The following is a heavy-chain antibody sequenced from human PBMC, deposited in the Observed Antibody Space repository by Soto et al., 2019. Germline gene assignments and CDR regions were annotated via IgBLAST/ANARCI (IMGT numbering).Heavy chain of an antibody. CDR3: ARASDKRGYSYGRFDP. CDR2: IIPIFGTA. CDR1: GGTFSSYA. D-gene: IGHD5-18*01. J-gene: IGHJ5*02. V-gene: IGHV1-69*13. Sequence: SVKVSCKASGGTFSSYAISWVRQAPGQGLEWMGGIIPIFGTANYAQKFQGRVTITADESTSTAYMELSSLRSEDTAVYYCARASDKRGYSYGRFDPWGQGTLVTVSS.